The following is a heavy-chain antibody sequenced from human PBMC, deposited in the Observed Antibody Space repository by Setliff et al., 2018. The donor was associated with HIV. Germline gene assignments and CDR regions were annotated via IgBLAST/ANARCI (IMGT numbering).Heavy chain of an antibody. Sequence: SEILSLTCAVSGGSITRSTYYWDWIRQPPGKGLEWIGNIYYTGSTSYNPSLKSRVTISVDTSKNQFSLKLSSVTAADTAVYYCARAPITIFGVIIIPVYFDYWGQGTLVTVSS. J-gene: IGHJ4*02. CDR3: ARAPITIFGVIIIPVYFDY. CDR2: IYYTGST. V-gene: IGHV4-39*07. CDR1: GGSITRSTYY. D-gene: IGHD3-3*01.